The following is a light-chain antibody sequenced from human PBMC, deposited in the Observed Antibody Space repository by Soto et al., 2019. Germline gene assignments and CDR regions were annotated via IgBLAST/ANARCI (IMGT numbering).Light chain of an antibody. CDR2: EGT. CDR1: SSDVGGYNV. CDR3: CSDAGSSTVL. V-gene: IGLV2-23*01. Sequence: QSALTQPASVSGSPGQSITISCTGTSSDVGGYNVVSWYQQHPGTAPKLIIYEGTKRPSGISNRFSGSKSGNTASLTLSGLHAEDEADYFCCSDAGSSTVLFGGGTKLTVL. J-gene: IGLJ2*01.